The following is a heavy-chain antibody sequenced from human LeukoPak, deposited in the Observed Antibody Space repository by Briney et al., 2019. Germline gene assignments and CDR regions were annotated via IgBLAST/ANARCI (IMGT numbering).Heavy chain of an antibody. CDR2: IYYSGST. CDR3: ARVAPCSGGSCYSTYYYYMDV. D-gene: IGHD2-15*01. Sequence: PSETLSLTCTVSGGSISSYYWSWIRQPPGKGLEWIGYIYYSGSTNYNPSLKSRVTISVDTSKNQFSLKLSSVTAADTAVYYCARVAPCSGGSCYSTYYYYMDVWGKGTRVTVSS. CDR1: GGSISSYY. J-gene: IGHJ6*03. V-gene: IGHV4-59*01.